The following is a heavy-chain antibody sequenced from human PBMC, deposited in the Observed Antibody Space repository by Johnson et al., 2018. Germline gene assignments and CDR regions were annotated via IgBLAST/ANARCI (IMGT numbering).Heavy chain of an antibody. CDR1: GFSFSSYA. J-gene: IGHJ3*02. Sequence: VQLVESGGGLVQPGGSLRLSCTASGFSFSSYAMSWVRQAPGKGLEWVSIISGSGENTYNADSVKGRFTISRDNSKKTLYLQMNSLKVEDTALYYCASFKDPCPDPVGSAVDIWGQGTMVTVSS. D-gene: IGHD3-10*01. CDR3: ASFKDPCPDPVGSAVDI. V-gene: IGHV3-23*04. CDR2: ISGSGENT.